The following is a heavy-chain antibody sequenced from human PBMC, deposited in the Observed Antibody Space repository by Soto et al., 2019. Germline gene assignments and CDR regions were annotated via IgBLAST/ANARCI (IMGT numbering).Heavy chain of an antibody. V-gene: IGHV3-9*01. CDR1: GFTFDDYA. Sequence: SLRLSCAASGFTFDDYAMHWVRQAPGKGLEWVSGISWNSGSIGYADSVKGRFTISRDNAKNSLYLQMNSLRAEDTALYYCAKDPTSYYDILTGYYTDWGQGTLVTVSS. D-gene: IGHD3-9*01. CDR2: ISWNSGSI. CDR3: AKDPTSYYDILTGYYTD. J-gene: IGHJ4*02.